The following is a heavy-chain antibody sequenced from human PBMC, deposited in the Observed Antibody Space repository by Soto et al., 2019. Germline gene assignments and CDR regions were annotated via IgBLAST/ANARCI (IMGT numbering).Heavy chain of an antibody. D-gene: IGHD3-10*01. CDR1: GFTFSDYW. CDR3: FLWPRGMAV. CDR2: RKQDGSEK. Sequence: SGGSLRLSCAASGFTFSDYWMSWVRQAPGKGLEWVANRKQDGSEKYYVDSVKGPFTTSTDNAKNSLYLPMNSLRAEDTAVYYSFLWPRGMAVWAQGPSVTVSS. J-gene: IGHJ6*02. V-gene: IGHV3-7*01.